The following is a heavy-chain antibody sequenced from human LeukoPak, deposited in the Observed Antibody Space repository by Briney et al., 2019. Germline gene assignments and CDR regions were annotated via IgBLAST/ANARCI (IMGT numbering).Heavy chain of an antibody. D-gene: IGHD3-3*01. V-gene: IGHV4-30-2*01. CDR3: ASRVVAIFYFDY. CDR2: IYHSGIT. CDR1: GGPISSGGYS. Sequence: PSHPLSLTCAVSGGPISSGGYSGSWIRQPPGKGLEWIGYIYHSGITYYNPSLKSRVTMSLDRSKNQFSLKLTSVTAADTAVYYCASRVVAIFYFDYWGQGALVTVSS. J-gene: IGHJ4*02.